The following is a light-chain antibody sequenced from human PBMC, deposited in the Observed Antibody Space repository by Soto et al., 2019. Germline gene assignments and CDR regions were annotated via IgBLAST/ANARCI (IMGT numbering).Light chain of an antibody. CDR3: SSYAGSNNLV. Sequence: QSVLTQPPSASGSPGRSVTISCTGTSSDIGGYDYVSWYQQHPGKAPKLIIYEVSKRPSGVPDRFSGSKSGNTASLTVSGLQAEDEADYYCSSYAGSNNLVFAGGTKVTVL. V-gene: IGLV2-8*01. CDR2: EVS. J-gene: IGLJ3*02. CDR1: SSDIGGYDY.